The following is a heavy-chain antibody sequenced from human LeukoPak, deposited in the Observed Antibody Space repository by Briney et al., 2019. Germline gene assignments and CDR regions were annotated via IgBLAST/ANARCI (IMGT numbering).Heavy chain of an antibody. CDR1: GGSISSYY. Sequence: SETLSLTCTVSGGSISSYYWSWIRQPPGKGLEWIGYIYYSGSTNYNPSLKSRVTISVDTSKNQFSLKLSSVTAADTAVYYCARLWGTVTRFDAFDIWGQGTMVTVSS. J-gene: IGHJ3*02. CDR2: IYYSGST. CDR3: ARLWGTVTRFDAFDI. V-gene: IGHV4-59*08. D-gene: IGHD4-11*01.